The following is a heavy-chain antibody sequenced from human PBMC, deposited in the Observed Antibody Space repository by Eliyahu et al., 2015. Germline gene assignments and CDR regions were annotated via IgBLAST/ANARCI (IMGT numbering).Heavy chain of an antibody. CDR3: AMTPRRNYDVLFEY. V-gene: IGHV2-26*01. CDR2: IHWDDAG. J-gene: IGHJ4*02. D-gene: IGHD3-10*02. Sequence: QVTLKESGPVVVKPTETLTLTCTVSGFSLTSGAVSWIRQSTGKDLEWLANIHWDDAGGYTPSLKTRLTISKDTSKSQVFLTMVNMDPVDSGTYFCAMTPRRNYDVLFEYWGQGTLVTVSS. CDR1: GFSLTSGA.